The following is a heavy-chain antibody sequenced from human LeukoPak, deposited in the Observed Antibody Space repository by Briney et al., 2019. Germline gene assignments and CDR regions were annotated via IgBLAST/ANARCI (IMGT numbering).Heavy chain of an antibody. V-gene: IGHV3-30*04. Sequence: GRSLRLSCAASGFTFSSYAMHWVRQAPGKGPEWVAVISYDGSNKYYADSVKGRFTISRDNSKNTLYLQMNSLRAEDTAVYYCARDSRSSWYGEDFDYWGQGTLVTVSS. CDR3: ARDSRSSWYGEDFDY. CDR2: ISYDGSNK. CDR1: GFTFSSYA. D-gene: IGHD6-13*01. J-gene: IGHJ4*02.